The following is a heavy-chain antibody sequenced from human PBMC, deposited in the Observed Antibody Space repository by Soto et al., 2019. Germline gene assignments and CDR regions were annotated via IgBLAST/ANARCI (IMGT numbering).Heavy chain of an antibody. CDR1: GYAFTSYG. CDR3: ARGITTIGYYYYGMDV. Sequence: ASVKVSCKASGYAFTSYGISWVRQAPGQGLEWMGWISAYNGNTNYAQKLQGRVTMTTDTSTSTAYMELRSLRSDDTAVYYCARGITTIGYYYYGMDVWGQGTTVTVSS. CDR2: ISAYNGNT. V-gene: IGHV1-18*04. J-gene: IGHJ6*02. D-gene: IGHD3-10*02.